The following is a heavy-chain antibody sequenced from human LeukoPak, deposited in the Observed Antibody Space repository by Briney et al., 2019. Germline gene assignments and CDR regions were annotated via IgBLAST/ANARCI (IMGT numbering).Heavy chain of an antibody. CDR1: GFTFSSYS. CDR2: ISSSSSYI. D-gene: IGHD3-22*01. Sequence: GGSLGLSCAASGFTFSSYSMNWVRQAPGKGLEWVSSISSSSSYIYYADSVKGRFTISRDNAKNSLYLQMNSLRAEDTAVYYCARDGYYDSSGYDYWGQGTLVTVSS. J-gene: IGHJ4*02. CDR3: ARDGYYDSSGYDY. V-gene: IGHV3-21*01.